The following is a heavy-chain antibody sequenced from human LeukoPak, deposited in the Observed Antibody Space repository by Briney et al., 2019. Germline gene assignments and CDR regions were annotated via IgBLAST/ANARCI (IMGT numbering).Heavy chain of an antibody. J-gene: IGHJ4*02. V-gene: IGHV3-48*01. D-gene: IGHD2-2*01. CDR1: GFTFSTYS. CDR3: AKDGWDCSSTSCMGGYYFDY. CDR2: IGGSGSFI. Sequence: GGSLRLSCAGSGFTFSTYSIKWVRQAPGKGLEWVSHIGGSGSFIYYADSVKGRFTISRDNAKNTLYLQMNSLRAEDTAVYYCAKDGWDCSSTSCMGGYYFDYWGQGTLVTVSS.